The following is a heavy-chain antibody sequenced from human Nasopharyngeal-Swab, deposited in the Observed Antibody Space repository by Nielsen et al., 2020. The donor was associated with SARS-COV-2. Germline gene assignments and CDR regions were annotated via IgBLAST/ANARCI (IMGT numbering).Heavy chain of an antibody. CDR2: IYYSGST. J-gene: IGHJ4*02. CDR3: ARLTIFGVVNDY. D-gene: IGHD3-3*01. V-gene: IGHV4-59*13. Sequence: SETLSLTCSVSGGSINSYYWSWIRQPPGKGLEWIGNIYYSGSTNYNPSLKSRVTISVDTSKNQFSLKLSSVTAADTAVYYCARLTIFGVVNDYWGQGTLVTVSS. CDR1: GGSINSYY.